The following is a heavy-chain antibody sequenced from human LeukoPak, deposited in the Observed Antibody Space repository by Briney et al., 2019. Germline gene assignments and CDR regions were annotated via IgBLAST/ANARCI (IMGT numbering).Heavy chain of an antibody. J-gene: IGHJ4*02. CDR2: ISGSGRST. CDR1: GFTFSSYA. Sequence: PGGSLRLSCAASGFTFSSYAMSWVRQAPGKGLEWVSAISGSGRSTYYADSVKGRFTFSRDNSMNTLYLQMNSLRAEDTAVYYCARTSGWLNFDYWGQGTLVTVSS. V-gene: IGHV3-23*01. D-gene: IGHD6-19*01. CDR3: ARTSGWLNFDY.